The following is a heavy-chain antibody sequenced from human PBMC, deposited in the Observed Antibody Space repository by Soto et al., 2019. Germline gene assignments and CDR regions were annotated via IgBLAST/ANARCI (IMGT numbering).Heavy chain of an antibody. V-gene: IGHV1-69*01. CDR1: GGTFSSYA. J-gene: IGHJ5*02. D-gene: IGHD3-22*01. CDR3: AREEGYYYEPGAWFDP. CDR2: IIPIFGTA. Sequence: QVQLVQSEAEVKKPGSSVKVSCKASGGTFSSYAISWVRQAPGQGLEWMGGIIPIFGTANYAQKFQGRVTITADESTSTAYMELSSVRSEDTAVYYCAREEGYYYEPGAWFDPWGQGTLVTVSS.